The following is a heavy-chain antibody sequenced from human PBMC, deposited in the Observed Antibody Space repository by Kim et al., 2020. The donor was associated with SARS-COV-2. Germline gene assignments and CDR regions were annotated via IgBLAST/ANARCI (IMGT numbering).Heavy chain of an antibody. V-gene: IGHV3-23*03. CDR3: AKDLPAPYGMDV. CDR1: GFTFSSYA. D-gene: IGHD2-2*01. CDR2: IYSGGSST. Sequence: GGSLRLSCAASGFTFSSYAMSWVRQAPGKGLEWVSVIYSGGSSTYYADSVKGRFTISRDNSKNTLYLQMNSLRAEDTAVYYCAKDLPAPYGMDVWGQGTTVTVSS. J-gene: IGHJ6*02.